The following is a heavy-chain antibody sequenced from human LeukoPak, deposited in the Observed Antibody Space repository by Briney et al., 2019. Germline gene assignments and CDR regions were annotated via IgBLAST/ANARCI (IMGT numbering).Heavy chain of an antibody. D-gene: IGHD1-26*01. CDR1: GGSISSYY. Sequence: PSETLSLTCTVSGGSISSYYWSWIRQPAGKGLEWIGRIYTSGSTNYNPSLKSRVTMSVDTSKNQFSLKLSSVTAADTAVYYCARGGSYRGGYYYMDVWGKGTTVTVSS. V-gene: IGHV4-4*07. J-gene: IGHJ6*03. CDR3: ARGGSYRGGYYYMDV. CDR2: IYTSGST.